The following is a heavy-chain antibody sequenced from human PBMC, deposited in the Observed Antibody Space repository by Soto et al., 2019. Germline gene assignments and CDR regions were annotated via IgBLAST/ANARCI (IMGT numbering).Heavy chain of an antibody. CDR3: APLSVSLSGPYGIHV. CDR2: MLYSGLT. CDR1: GYSVSSSDCY. V-gene: IGHV4-39*01. D-gene: IGHD2-15*01. Sequence: SETLSLTCSVSGYSVSSSDCYWAWIRQPPGKGLEWIGSMLYSGLTYYNPSLKRRVTLSVDTSKNQFSVRLNSVTASDTAVYYCAPLSVSLSGPYGIHVWGQGTTVTVSS. J-gene: IGHJ6*02.